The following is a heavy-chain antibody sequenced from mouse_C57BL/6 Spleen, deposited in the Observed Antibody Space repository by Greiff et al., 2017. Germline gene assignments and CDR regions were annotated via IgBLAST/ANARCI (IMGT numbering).Heavy chain of an antibody. CDR3: ARESNWDGGYCDY. CDR1: GYSITNGNHW. J-gene: IGHJ2*01. CDR2: ISSSGST. D-gene: IGHD4-1*01. V-gene: IGHV3-4*01. Sequence: EVQRVESGPALVKPSQTVSLTCTVTGYSITNGNHWWNWIRQVSGSKLEWIGYISSSGSTDSNPSLKSRLSITIDTSKNQLFLQLNAVTTEDIATYYCARESNWDGGYCDYWRQRTTHTVSS.